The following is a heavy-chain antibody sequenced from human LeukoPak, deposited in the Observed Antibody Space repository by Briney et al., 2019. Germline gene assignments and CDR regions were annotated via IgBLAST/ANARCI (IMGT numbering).Heavy chain of an antibody. Sequence: PGGSLRLSCAASGFTFSSYSMNWVRQAPRKGLEWVSSISSSSSYIYYADSVKGRFTISRDIAKNSLYLQMNSLRAEDTAVYYCASRSSFDIWGQGTMVTVSS. CDR1: GFTFSSYS. CDR3: ASRSSFDI. D-gene: IGHD6-13*01. CDR2: ISSSSSYI. V-gene: IGHV3-21*01. J-gene: IGHJ3*02.